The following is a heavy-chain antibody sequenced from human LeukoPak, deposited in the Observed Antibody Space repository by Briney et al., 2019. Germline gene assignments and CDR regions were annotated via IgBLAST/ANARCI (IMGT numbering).Heavy chain of an antibody. J-gene: IGHJ4*02. CDR1: GFTFSDYY. CDR2: ISSSGSTI. V-gene: IGHV3-11*01. CDR3: ARDRTVLRYFDWLSYNFDY. Sequence: PGGSLRLSCAASGFTFSDYYMSWIRQAPGKGLEWVSYISSSGSTIYYADSVKGRFTISRDNAKNSLYLQMNSLRAEDTAVYYCARDRTVLRYFDWLSYNFDYWGQGTLVTVSS. D-gene: IGHD3-9*01.